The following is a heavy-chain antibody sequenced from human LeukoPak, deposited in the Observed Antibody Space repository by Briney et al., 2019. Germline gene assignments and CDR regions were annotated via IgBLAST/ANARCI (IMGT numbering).Heavy chain of an antibody. Sequence: SETLSLTCTVSGGSISSYYWSWIRQPPGKGLEWIGYIYNSGTTKYNPSLRSRVTISVDTSKNQFSLKLRSVTAADTAVYYCARRGYNGLAMDVWGQGTTVTVSS. J-gene: IGHJ6*02. V-gene: IGHV4-4*09. D-gene: IGHD5-12*01. CDR3: ARRGYNGLAMDV. CDR1: GGSISSYY. CDR2: IYNSGTT.